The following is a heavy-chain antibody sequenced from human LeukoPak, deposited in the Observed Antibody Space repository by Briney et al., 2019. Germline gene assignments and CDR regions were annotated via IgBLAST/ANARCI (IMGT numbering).Heavy chain of an antibody. J-gene: IGHJ4*02. CDR3: AKDRYGDYAVD. V-gene: IGHV3-23*01. CDR2: ISGSGGST. Sequence: GGSVRLSCAASGFTFSSYAMSWVRQAPGKGLEWVSAISGSGGSTYYADSVKGRFTISRDNSKNTLYLQMNSLRAEDTAVYYCAKDRYGDYAVDWGQGTLVTVSS. D-gene: IGHD4-17*01. CDR1: GFTFSSYA.